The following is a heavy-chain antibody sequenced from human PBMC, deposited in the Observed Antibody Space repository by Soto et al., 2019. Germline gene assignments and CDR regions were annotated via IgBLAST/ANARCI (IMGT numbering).Heavy chain of an antibody. CDR3: ARDTWYSYDILTGYPKGGWFDP. D-gene: IGHD3-9*01. J-gene: IGHJ5*02. V-gene: IGHV4-4*07. CDR1: GGSISSYY. Sequence: SETLSLTCTVSGGSISSYYWSWIRHPAGKGLEWIGRIYTSGSTNYNPSLKSRVTMSVDTSKNQFSLKLSSVTAADTAVYYCARDTWYSYDILTGYPKGGWFDPWGQGTLGTVSS. CDR2: IYTSGST.